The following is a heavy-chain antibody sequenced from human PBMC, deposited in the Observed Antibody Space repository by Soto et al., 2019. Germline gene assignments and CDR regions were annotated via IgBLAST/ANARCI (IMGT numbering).Heavy chain of an antibody. CDR3: ANLLGYDFWSGYFFG. Sequence: GGSLRLSCAASGFTFSSYAMSWVRQAPGKGLEWVSAISGSGGSTYYADSVKGRFTISRDNSKNTLYLQMNSLRAEDTAVYYCANLLGYDFWSGYFFGWGQGTLVTVSS. CDR1: GFTFSSYA. CDR2: ISGSGGST. V-gene: IGHV3-23*01. D-gene: IGHD3-3*01. J-gene: IGHJ4*02.